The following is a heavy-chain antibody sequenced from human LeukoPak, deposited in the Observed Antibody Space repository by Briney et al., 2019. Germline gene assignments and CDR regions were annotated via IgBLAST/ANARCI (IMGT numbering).Heavy chain of an antibody. CDR3: ARGDRHGSADY. CDR1: GGSISSSSYY. J-gene: IGHJ4*02. CDR2: IYYSGST. D-gene: IGHD3-10*01. V-gene: IGHV4-31*03. Sequence: SETLSLTCTVSGGSISSSSYYWGWIRQPPGKGLEWIGYIYYSGSTYYNPSLKSRVTISVDTSKNQFSLKLSSVTAADTAVYYCARGDRHGSADYWGQGTLVTVSS.